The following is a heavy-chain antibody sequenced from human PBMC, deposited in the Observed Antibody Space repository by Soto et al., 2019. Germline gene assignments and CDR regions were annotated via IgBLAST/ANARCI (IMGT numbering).Heavy chain of an antibody. V-gene: IGHV3-23*01. CDR2: ISGSGGST. Sequence: PGGSLRLSCAASGFTFSSYAMIWVRQAPGKGLEWVSAISGSGGSTYYADSVKGRFTISRDNSKNTLYLQMNSLRAEDTAVYYCAKTRSVVVAATRYFDYWGQGTLVTVSS. D-gene: IGHD2-15*01. CDR3: AKTRSVVVAATRYFDY. CDR1: GFTFSSYA. J-gene: IGHJ4*02.